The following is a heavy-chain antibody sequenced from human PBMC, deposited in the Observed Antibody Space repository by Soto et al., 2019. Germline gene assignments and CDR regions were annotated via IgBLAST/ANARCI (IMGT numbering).Heavy chain of an antibody. V-gene: IGHV3-66*01. D-gene: IGHD2-15*01. J-gene: IGHJ6*04. Sequence: GGSLRLSCAASGFTVSSKYMSWVRQAPGKGLEWVSLIQSGGPTYYADSVKGRFTISRDTSENTLHLQMDSLRAEDTAVYYCARDDVLCDGGRCYGVPLDVGGKGTTVTVSS. CDR2: IQSGGPT. CDR1: GFTVSSKY. CDR3: ARDDVLCDGGRCYGVPLDV.